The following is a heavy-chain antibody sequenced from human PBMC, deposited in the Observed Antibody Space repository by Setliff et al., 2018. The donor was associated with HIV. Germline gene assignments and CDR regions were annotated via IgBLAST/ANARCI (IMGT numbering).Heavy chain of an antibody. CDR2: IIPIFGTA. V-gene: IGHV1-69*05. J-gene: IGHJ4*02. CDR3: ARERRYCSGGSCSKFFDY. Sequence: ASVKVSCKASGGTFSSYAISWVRQAPGQGLEWMGGIIPIFGTANYAQKFQGRVTITTDESTSTAYMELSSLRSEDTAVYSCARERRYCSGGSCSKFFDYWGQGRLVTVSS. CDR1: GGTFSSYA. D-gene: IGHD2-15*01.